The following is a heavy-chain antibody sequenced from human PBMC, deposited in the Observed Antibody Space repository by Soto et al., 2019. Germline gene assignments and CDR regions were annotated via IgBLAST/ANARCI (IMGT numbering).Heavy chain of an antibody. CDR3: AKAPEGYKNNWAAGWSDY. V-gene: IGHV3-21*01. CDR1: GFTFSSHT. Sequence: VQLVESGGGLVKPGGSLRLSCVVSGFTFSSHTMNWVRQAPGKGLEWVSCIDSSSTYKYYADSVKGRFTISRDNAKNSLSLQMDSLRAEDTAVYYCAKAPEGYKNNWAAGWSDYWGQGTLVIVSS. J-gene: IGHJ4*02. D-gene: IGHD2-15*01. CDR2: IDSSSTYK.